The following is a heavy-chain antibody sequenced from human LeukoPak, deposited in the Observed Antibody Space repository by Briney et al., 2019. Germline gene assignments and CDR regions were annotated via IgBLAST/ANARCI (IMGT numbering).Heavy chain of an antibody. CDR2: IRYDGSNK. Sequence: GGSLRLSCAASGFTFSSYGMHWVRQAPGKGLEWVAFIRYDGSNKYYADSVKGRFTTSRDNSKNTLYLQMNSLRAEHTAVYYCAKAATTVVTPNYFXXXXXGTLXT. J-gene: IGHJ4*02. V-gene: IGHV3-30*02. CDR3: AKAATTVVTPNYFXX. D-gene: IGHD4-23*01. CDR1: GFTFSSYG.